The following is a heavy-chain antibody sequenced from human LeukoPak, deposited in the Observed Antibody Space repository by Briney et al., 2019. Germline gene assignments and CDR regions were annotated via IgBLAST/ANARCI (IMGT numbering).Heavy chain of an antibody. CDR2: ISSSSSYI. V-gene: IGHV3-21*01. Sequence: GGSLRLSCAASGFTFSSYSMNWVRQAPGKGLEWVSAISSSSSYIYYADSVKGRFTISRDNAKNSLYLQMNSLRAEDTAVYYCARAGYCSGGSCYSFDYWGPGTLVTVSS. CDR3: ARAGYCSGGSCYSFDY. CDR1: GFTFSSYS. D-gene: IGHD2-15*01. J-gene: IGHJ4*02.